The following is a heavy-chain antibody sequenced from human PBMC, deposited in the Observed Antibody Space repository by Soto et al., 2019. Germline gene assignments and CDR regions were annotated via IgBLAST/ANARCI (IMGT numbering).Heavy chain of an antibody. J-gene: IGHJ6*02. V-gene: IGHV1-69*13. Sequence: SVKVSCKASGGTFSSYAISWVRQAPGQGLEWMGGIIPIFGTANYAQKFQGRVTITADESTSTAYMELSSLRSEDTAVYYCARDEVAARLPYYYYGTDVWGQGTTVTVSS. CDR1: GGTFSSYA. CDR3: ARDEVAARLPYYYYGTDV. CDR2: IIPIFGTA. D-gene: IGHD6-6*01.